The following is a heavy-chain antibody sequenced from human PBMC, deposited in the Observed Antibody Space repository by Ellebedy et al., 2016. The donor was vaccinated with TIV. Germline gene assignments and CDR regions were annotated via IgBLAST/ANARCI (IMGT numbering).Heavy chain of an antibody. Sequence: AASVKVSCKGFGGTFSSYGITWARQAPGQGLEWMGGIIPVFGTANYAQKFQDRVTITADESTSTAYMELYRLKSEDTAVYYCARGLTPMSAFDHWGQGTLVTVSS. CDR3: ARGLTPMSAFDH. J-gene: IGHJ4*02. CDR1: GGTFSSYG. CDR2: IIPVFGTA. D-gene: IGHD4/OR15-4a*01. V-gene: IGHV1-69*13.